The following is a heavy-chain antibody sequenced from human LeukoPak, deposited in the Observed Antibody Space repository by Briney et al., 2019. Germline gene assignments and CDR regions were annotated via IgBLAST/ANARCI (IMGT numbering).Heavy chain of an antibody. Sequence: SXXXXXXXAXSWVRQAPGQGLXGMGGIIPIFGTANYAQKLQGRVTITADXXTSTAYMELSSLRSEDTAVYYCXXVLVPHGIDYWGQGTPVTVSS. J-gene: IGHJ4*02. CDR1: XXXXXXXA. D-gene: IGHD2-15*01. CDR3: XXVLVPHGIDY. CDR2: IIPIFGTA. V-gene: IGHV1-69*06.